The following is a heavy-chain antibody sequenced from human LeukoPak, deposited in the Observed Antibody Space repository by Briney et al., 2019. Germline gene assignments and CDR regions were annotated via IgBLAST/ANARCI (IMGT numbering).Heavy chain of an antibody. CDR2: IRSKPDGGTA. CDR3: KSYYGSGIDY. Sequence: GGSLRLSCTASGFTFGDYAMTWVRQAPGKGLEWVGFIRSKPDGGTAEYAASVKGRFTISRDDSKSIAYLQMNSLKTEDTAVYYCKSYYGSGIDYWGQGTLVTVSS. CDR1: GFTFGDYA. J-gene: IGHJ4*02. V-gene: IGHV3-49*04. D-gene: IGHD3-10*01.